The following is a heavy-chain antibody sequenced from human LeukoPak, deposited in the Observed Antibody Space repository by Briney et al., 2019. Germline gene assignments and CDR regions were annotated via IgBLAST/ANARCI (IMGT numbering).Heavy chain of an antibody. D-gene: IGHD3-3*01. J-gene: IGHJ5*02. CDR1: GGSISSYY. V-gene: IGHV4-59*01. CDR2: IYYSGST. Sequence: SETLSLTCTVSGGSISSYYWSWIRQPPGKGLEWIGYIYYSGSTNYNPSLKSRVTISVDTSKNQFSLKLSSVTAADTAVYYCARGIRLAIFGRYNWFDPWGQGTLVTVSS. CDR3: ARGIRLAIFGRYNWFDP.